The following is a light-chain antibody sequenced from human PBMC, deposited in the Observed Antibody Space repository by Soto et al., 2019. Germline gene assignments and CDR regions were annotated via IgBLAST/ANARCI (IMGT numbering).Light chain of an antibody. Sequence: DIQMTQSPSSLSASVGDRVTITCRASQSISTYLNWYQQKPGNAPKLLIYVASSLQSGVPSRFSGSGSGTDFTLTISGLQPEDFAVYFCQQYNNWPPVTFGPGTKVDI. CDR3: QQYNNWPPVT. CDR2: VAS. V-gene: IGKV1-39*01. J-gene: IGKJ3*01. CDR1: QSISTY.